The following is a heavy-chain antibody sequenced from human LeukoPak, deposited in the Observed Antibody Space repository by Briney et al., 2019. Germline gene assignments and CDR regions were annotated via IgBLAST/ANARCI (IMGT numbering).Heavy chain of an antibody. V-gene: IGHV4-59*01. CDR3: ARARTGDAFDI. D-gene: IGHD3-10*01. J-gene: IGHJ3*02. CDR2: IYYSGST. Sequence: SETLSLTCTVSGGSISSYYWSWIRQPPGKGLEWIGYIYYSGSTNYNPSLKSRVTISVDTSKNQFSLKLSSVTAADTAVYYCARARTGDAFDIWGQGTMVTVSS. CDR1: GGSISSYY.